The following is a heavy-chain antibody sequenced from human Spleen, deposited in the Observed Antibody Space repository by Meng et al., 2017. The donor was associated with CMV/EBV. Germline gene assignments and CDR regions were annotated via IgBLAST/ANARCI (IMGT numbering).Heavy chain of an antibody. Sequence: IAWVRQAPGQGLEWVGGIIPILGMPLNAQKFQGRVTISADKSTTTAYMELRSLRSEDTAIYYCAKAEIGGHCSGGSCQYYYGMDVWGPGTTVTVSS. D-gene: IGHD2-15*01. J-gene: IGHJ6*02. CDR3: AKAEIGGHCSGGSCQYYYGMDV. CDR2: IIPILGMP. V-gene: IGHV1-69*10.